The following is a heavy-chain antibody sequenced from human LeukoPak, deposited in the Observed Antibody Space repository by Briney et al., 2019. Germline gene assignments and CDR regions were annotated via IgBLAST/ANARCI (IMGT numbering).Heavy chain of an antibody. D-gene: IGHD4-17*01. J-gene: IGHJ4*02. CDR3: ASLMTTISDY. CDR2: INHRGST. Sequence: PSETLSLTCAVYGGSFSGYHWSWIRQPPGKGLEWIGEINHRGSTNYNPSLKSRVTMSVDTSKNQFSLKLSSVTAADTAVYYCASLMTTISDYWGQGTLVTVSS. V-gene: IGHV4-34*01. CDR1: GGSFSGYH.